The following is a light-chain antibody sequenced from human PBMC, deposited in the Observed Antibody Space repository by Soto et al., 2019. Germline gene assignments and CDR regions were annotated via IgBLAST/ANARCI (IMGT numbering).Light chain of an antibody. Sequence: DIQMTQSPSSLSASVGDRVTITCRASQSISSYLNWYRQKPGKAHKLLIYAASSLQSGVQSRFSGSGSGTDFTLTIRSLQPEDFATYYCQQSYSTPPTFGGGTKVDIK. CDR3: QQSYSTPPT. CDR1: QSISSY. CDR2: AAS. J-gene: IGKJ4*01. V-gene: IGKV1-39*01.